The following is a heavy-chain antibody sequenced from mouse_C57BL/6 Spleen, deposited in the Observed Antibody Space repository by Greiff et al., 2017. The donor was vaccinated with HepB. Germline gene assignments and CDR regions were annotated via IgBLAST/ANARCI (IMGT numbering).Heavy chain of an antibody. D-gene: IGHD1-1*01. Sequence: EVHLVESEGGLVQPGSSMKLSCTASGFTFSDYYMAWVRQVPEKGLEWVANINYDGSSTYYLVSLKSRFIISRDNAKNILYLQMSSLKSEDTATYYCARDGHYYGSPWYFDVWGTGTTVTVSS. V-gene: IGHV5-16*01. J-gene: IGHJ1*03. CDR2: INYDGSST. CDR1: GFTFSDYY. CDR3: ARDGHYYGSPWYFDV.